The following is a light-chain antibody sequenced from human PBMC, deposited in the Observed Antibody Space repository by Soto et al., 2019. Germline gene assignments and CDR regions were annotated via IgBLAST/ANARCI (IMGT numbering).Light chain of an antibody. Sequence: QTVVTQEPSFSVSPGGTVTLTCGLSSGSVSTGHFPSWYQQTPGQAPRTLIYDTNSRSSGVPDRFSGSILGTKAALTITGAQADDESDYYCVLYMGGGTYVFGVGTKVTVL. J-gene: IGLJ1*01. CDR2: DTN. CDR1: SGSVSTGHF. V-gene: IGLV8-61*01. CDR3: VLYMGGGTYV.